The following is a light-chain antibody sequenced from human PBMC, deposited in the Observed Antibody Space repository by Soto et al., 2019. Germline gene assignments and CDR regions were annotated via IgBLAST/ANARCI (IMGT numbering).Light chain of an antibody. V-gene: IGKV3-20*01. J-gene: IGKJ1*01. Sequence: EIVLTQSPGTLSLSPGERATLSCRASQSVSNNYLAWYQQRPGQAPRLLIYGASSRATGIPDRFSGSGSGTDFTLTISRLEPEDSAVYFCQHYSSQTFGQGTKVDI. CDR3: QHYSSQT. CDR2: GAS. CDR1: QSVSNNY.